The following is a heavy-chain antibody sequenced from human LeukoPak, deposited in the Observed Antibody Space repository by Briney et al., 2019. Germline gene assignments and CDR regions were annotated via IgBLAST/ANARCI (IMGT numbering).Heavy chain of an antibody. V-gene: IGHV4-59*01. J-gene: IGHJ4*02. D-gene: IGHD3-10*01. Sequence: PSETLSLTCSVSGGSISSYYWSWIRQPPGKGLEWIGHIYDSGNTNCNPSLKSRVAISLDTSKNQFSLKLYSVTAADTAVYYCARDRGGSSESYYDLEYWGQGTLVTVSS. CDR1: GGSISSYY. CDR2: IYDSGNT. CDR3: ARDRGGSSESYYDLEY.